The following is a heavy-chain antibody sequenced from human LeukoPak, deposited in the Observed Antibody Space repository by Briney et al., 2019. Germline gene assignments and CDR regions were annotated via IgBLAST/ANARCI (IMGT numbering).Heavy chain of an antibody. CDR1: GGTFSSYA. V-gene: IGHV1-69*05. J-gene: IGHJ3*02. CDR3: AREVGATVHRAFDI. Sequence: SVKVSCKASGGTFSSYAISWVRQAPGQGLEWMGGIIPIFGTANYAQKFQGRVTMTRDTSTSTVYMELSSLRSEDTAVYYCAREVGATVHRAFDIWGQGTMVTVSS. D-gene: IGHD1-26*01. CDR2: IIPIFGTA.